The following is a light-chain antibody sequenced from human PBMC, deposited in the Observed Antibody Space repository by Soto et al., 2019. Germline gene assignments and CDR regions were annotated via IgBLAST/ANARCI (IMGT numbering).Light chain of an antibody. CDR2: DVS. Sequence: QSALTQPASVSASPGQSITISCTGTSNDVGGYDYVSWYQQHPDKAPKLMIYDVSNRPSGVSSRFSGSKSGNTASLTISGLQAEDEADYYCSSYTTANTLNYVFGTGTKVTVL. CDR3: SSYTTANTLNYV. J-gene: IGLJ1*01. CDR1: SNDVGGYDY. V-gene: IGLV2-14*03.